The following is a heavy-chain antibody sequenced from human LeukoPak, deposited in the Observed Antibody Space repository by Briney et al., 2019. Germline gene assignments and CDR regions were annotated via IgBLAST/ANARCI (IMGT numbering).Heavy chain of an antibody. D-gene: IGHD1-14*01. CDR2: ISSTSGAI. CDR1: AFTFSNYD. CDR3: ARGNPYYFDY. J-gene: IGHJ4*02. V-gene: IGHV3-48*02. Sequence: PGGSLRLSCAASAFTFSNYDMNWVRQAPGKGLEWVSYISSTSGAIRYADSVEGRFTISGDNAKTSLYLQMNSLRDEDTAVYYCARGNPYYFDYWGQGTLVTVSS.